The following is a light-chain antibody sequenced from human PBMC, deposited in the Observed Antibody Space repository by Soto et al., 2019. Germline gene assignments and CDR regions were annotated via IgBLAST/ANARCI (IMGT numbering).Light chain of an antibody. J-gene: IGKJ4*01. CDR3: HQYHIWPLT. V-gene: IGKV3-15*01. CDR1: QSVSSN. Sequence: EIVMTQSPATLSVSPGERATLSCRASQSVSSNLAWYQQKPGQAPRLLIYDASTRATGIPDRCSGSGSGTEFTLTISSLQSEDFAVYYCHQYHIWPLTFGGETKVEIK. CDR2: DAS.